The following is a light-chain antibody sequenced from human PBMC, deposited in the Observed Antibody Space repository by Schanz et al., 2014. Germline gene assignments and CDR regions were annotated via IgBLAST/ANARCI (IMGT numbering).Light chain of an antibody. CDR2: EVS. J-gene: IGLJ1*01. V-gene: IGLV2-8*01. CDR1: SSDVGGYNY. Sequence: QSALTQPRSVSGSPGQSVTISCTGTSSDVGGYNYVSWYQQHPGKAPKLMIYEVSKRPSGVPDRFSGSKSGNTASLTVSGLQAEDEADYYCSSYTSSTTPFVFGTGTKVTVL. CDR3: SSYTSSTTPFV.